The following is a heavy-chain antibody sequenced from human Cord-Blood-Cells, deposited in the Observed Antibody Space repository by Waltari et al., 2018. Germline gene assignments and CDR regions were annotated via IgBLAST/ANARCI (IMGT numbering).Heavy chain of an antibody. V-gene: IGHV3-33*01. CDR3: ARDGYNWNFYYYYYMDV. Sequence: QVQLVESGGGVVQPGRSLRLSCAASGFTFTSYGMHWVRQAPGKGLEWVAVIWYDGSNKYYADSVKGRFTISRDNSKNTLYLQMNSLRAEDTAVYYCARDGYNWNFYYYYYMDVWGKGTTVTVSS. D-gene: IGHD1-7*01. CDR1: GFTFTSYG. CDR2: IWYDGSNK. J-gene: IGHJ6*03.